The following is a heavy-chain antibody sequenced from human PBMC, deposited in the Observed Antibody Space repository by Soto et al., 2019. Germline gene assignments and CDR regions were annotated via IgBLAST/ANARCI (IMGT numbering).Heavy chain of an antibody. V-gene: IGHV1-69*01. CDR1: GGTFSSYA. D-gene: IGHD5-12*01. CDR3: ARLTRDGYNFGAFDI. CDR2: IIPIFGTA. J-gene: IGHJ3*02. Sequence: QVQLVQSGAEVKKPGSSVKVSCKASGGTFSSYAISWVRQAPGQGLEWMVGIIPIFGTANYAQKFQGRVTITADESTSTAYMELGSLRSEDTAVYDCARLTRDGYNFGAFDIWGQGTTVTVSS.